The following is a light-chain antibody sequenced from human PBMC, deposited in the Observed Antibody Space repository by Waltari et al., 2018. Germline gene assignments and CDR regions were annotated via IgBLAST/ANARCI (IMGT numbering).Light chain of an antibody. Sequence: DIQMTQSPSTLSASVADRVTITFRASQSISNWLAWYQQKPGKAPKLLLYKASTLESGVPSRFSGSGSGKEFTLTISSLQPDDFATYYCQRYNSYSLLTFGGGTKGEF. J-gene: IGKJ4*02. CDR1: QSISNW. CDR3: QRYNSYSLLT. CDR2: KAS. V-gene: IGKV1-5*03.